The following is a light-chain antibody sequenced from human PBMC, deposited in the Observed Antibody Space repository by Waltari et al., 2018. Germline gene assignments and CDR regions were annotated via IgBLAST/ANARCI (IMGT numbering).Light chain of an antibody. CDR2: AAS. J-gene: IGKJ1*01. Sequence: AIRMTQSPSSFSASTGVRVTITSRASQGISSYLALYQQKPGKAPKLLIYAASTLQSGVPSRFSGSGSGTDFTLTISCLQSEDFATYYCQQYYSYSWTFGQGTKVEIK. CDR1: QGISSY. V-gene: IGKV1-8*01. CDR3: QQYYSYSWT.